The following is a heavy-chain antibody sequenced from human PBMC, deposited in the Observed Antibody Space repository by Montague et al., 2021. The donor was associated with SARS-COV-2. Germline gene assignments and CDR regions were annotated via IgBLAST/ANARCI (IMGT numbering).Heavy chain of an antibody. CDR3: ARLGLGGYDILTGYYQSGMVV. Sequence: SETLSLTCTVSGGSISSYSWSWIRQPPGKGLEWIGSIFYSGSTNYNPSLKSRVTISVDTSKKQFSLKLSSVTAADTAVYYCARLGLGGYDILTGYYQSGMVVFGRGAAVAVSS. V-gene: IGHV4-59*08. D-gene: IGHD3-9*01. CDR2: IFYSGST. J-gene: IGHJ6*02. CDR1: GGSISSYS.